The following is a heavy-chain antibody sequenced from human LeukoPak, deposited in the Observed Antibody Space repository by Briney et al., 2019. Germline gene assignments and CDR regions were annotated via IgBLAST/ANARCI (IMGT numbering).Heavy chain of an antibody. J-gene: IGHJ6*03. D-gene: IGHD4-17*01. V-gene: IGHV3-66*01. Sequence: GGSLRLSCAASGFTVSSNYMSWVRQAPGKGLEWGSIIYSGGSTYYADSVKGRFTISRDNSKNTLYLQMNSLRAEDTAVYYCAKTAYGDYMDVWGKGTTVTISS. CDR2: IYSGGST. CDR3: AKTAYGDYMDV. CDR1: GFTVSSNY.